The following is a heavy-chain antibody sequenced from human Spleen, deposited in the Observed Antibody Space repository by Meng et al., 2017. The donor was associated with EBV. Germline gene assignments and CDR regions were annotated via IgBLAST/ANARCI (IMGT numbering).Heavy chain of an antibody. Sequence: QVQLVQSGAEVKKPXSSVKVXCKASGGTFSTYEFSWVCQAPGQGLEWMGEIIPIFGAPNYAQKFQDRVTFTADESTSTAYMELSSLRSEDTAMYFCASLRDYSSGSGLWGQGTLVTVSS. V-gene: IGHV1-69*01. CDR3: ASLRDYSSGSGL. CDR2: IIPIFGAP. CDR1: GGTFSTYE. J-gene: IGHJ4*02. D-gene: IGHD6-19*01.